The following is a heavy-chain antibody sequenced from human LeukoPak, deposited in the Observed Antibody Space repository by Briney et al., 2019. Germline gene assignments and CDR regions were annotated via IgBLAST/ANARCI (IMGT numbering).Heavy chain of an antibody. CDR1: GYTFTRYY. CDR3: ARDRTRTGYSSGWYHDY. CDR2: INPNSGGT. Sequence: ASVKVSCKASGYTFTRYYMHWVRQAPGQGGEWMGWINPNSGGTNYAQKLQGRVTMTSATSISTAYMELSRLRSGDTAVYNCARDRTRTGYSSGWYHDYWGQGTLVTVSS. D-gene: IGHD6-19*01. J-gene: IGHJ4*02. V-gene: IGHV1-2*02.